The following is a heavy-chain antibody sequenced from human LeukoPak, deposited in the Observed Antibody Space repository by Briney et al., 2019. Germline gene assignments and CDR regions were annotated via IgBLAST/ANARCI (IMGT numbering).Heavy chain of an antibody. CDR1: GESISGFY. CDR2: IYYSGST. CDR3: ARVDGSGRGGGNWFDP. V-gene: IGHV4-59*01. J-gene: IGHJ5*02. D-gene: IGHD3-10*01. Sequence: PSETLSLTCTVSGESISGFYWTWIRQPPGKGLEWIGYIYYSGSTNYNPSLKSRVTISVDTSKNQFSLKLSSVTAADTAVYYCARVDGSGRGGGNWFDPWGQGTLVTVSS.